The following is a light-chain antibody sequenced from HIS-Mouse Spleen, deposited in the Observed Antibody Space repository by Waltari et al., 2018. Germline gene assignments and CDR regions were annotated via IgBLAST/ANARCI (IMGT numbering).Light chain of an antibody. CDR2: EDS. Sequence: SYALTQPPSVSVSPGQTARITCTGDALPKKYAYWYQQKPGQAPVLVIYEDSKRPSGIPERFSGSSSGTMATLTISGAQVEDEADYYCYSTDSSGNHRVFGGGTKLTVL. CDR3: YSTDSSGNHRV. V-gene: IGLV3-10*01. CDR1: ALPKKY. J-gene: IGLJ2*01.